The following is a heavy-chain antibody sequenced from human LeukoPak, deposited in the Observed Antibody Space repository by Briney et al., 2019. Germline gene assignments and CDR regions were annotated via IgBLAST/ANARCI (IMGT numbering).Heavy chain of an antibody. CDR2: ISGSGGST. Sequence: GGSLRLSCAASGFTFSSYAMSWVRQAPGKGLEWVSAISGSGGSTYYADSVKGRFTISRDNSKNTLYLQMNSLRAEDTAVYYCAKTGFEGGSSWPNFDYWGQGTLVTVSS. CDR3: AKTGFEGGSSWPNFDY. J-gene: IGHJ4*02. CDR1: GFTFSSYA. V-gene: IGHV3-23*01. D-gene: IGHD6-13*01.